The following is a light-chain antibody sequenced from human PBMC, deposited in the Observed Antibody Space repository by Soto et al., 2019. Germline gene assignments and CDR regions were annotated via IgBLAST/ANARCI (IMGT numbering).Light chain of an antibody. CDR2: DAS. CDR1: QSISSW. Sequence: DIQMTQSPSTLSATAGYRVTITCRASQSISSWLAWYQHKPGKASKLLIYDASNLDSGVPSRLSGSGSETEFSLTFSNLEPDDCASYYCQQYANYWTFGQGNKVEIK. CDR3: QQYANYWT. V-gene: IGKV1-5*01. J-gene: IGKJ1*01.